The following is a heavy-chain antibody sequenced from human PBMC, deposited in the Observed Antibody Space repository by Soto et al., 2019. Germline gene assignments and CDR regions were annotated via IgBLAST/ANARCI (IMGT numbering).Heavy chain of an antibody. CDR3: ARVKSLAGHY. CDR1: GFTFSTYW. CDR2: IKQDGSDK. Sequence: RGSLRLSCAASGFTFSTYWMSWVRQAPGKGLEWVANIKQDGSDKYYVDSVKGRFTISRDNAKNSLYLQMNGLRAEDTAVYYCARVKSLAGHYWGQGTLVNVSS. J-gene: IGHJ4*02. D-gene: IGHD2-15*01. V-gene: IGHV3-7*05.